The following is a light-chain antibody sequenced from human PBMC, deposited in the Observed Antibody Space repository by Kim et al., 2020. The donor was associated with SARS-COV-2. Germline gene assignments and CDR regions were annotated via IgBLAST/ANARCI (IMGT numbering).Light chain of an antibody. CDR3: QAWDSSTYV. J-gene: IGLJ1*01. V-gene: IGLV3-1*01. CDR2: QDT. Sequence: SYELTQPPSVSVSPGQTASITCSGDKLGDKYVWWYQQKPGQSPVVVIYQDTKRPSGIPERFSGSNAGNTATLTVSGTQAMDEADYHCQAWDSSTYVFGTGTKVTVL. CDR1: KLGDKY.